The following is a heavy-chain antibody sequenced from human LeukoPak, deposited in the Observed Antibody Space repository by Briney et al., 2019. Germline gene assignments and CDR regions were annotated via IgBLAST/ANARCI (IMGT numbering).Heavy chain of an antibody. Sequence: PGRSLRLSCAASGFTFSLFGMHWVRQAPGKGLEWVALISYDGSNKWYADSVEGRFTTSRVNSKNTLYLQMSSLRAEDTAVYYCAKDEPGISATRPDYWGQGTLVSVSS. CDR2: ISYDGSNK. J-gene: IGHJ4*02. D-gene: IGHD6-19*01. CDR3: AKDEPGISATRPDY. CDR1: GFTFSLFG. V-gene: IGHV3-30*18.